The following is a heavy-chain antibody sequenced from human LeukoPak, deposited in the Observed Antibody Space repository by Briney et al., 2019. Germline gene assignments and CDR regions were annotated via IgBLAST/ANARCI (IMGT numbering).Heavy chain of an antibody. J-gene: IGHJ4*02. V-gene: IGHV3-7*03. Sequence: PGGSLRLSCAASGFTFSSYWMSWVRQAPGKGLEWVANIKQDGSEKCYVDSVKGRFTISRDNAKNSLYLQMNSLRAEDTAVYYCAREGERALLWFGELEYYFDYWGQGTLVTVSS. CDR1: GFTFSSYW. CDR2: IKQDGSEK. D-gene: IGHD3-10*01. CDR3: AREGERALLWFGELEYYFDY.